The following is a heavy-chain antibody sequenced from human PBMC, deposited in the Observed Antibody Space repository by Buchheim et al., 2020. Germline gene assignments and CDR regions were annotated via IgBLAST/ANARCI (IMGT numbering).Heavy chain of an antibody. CDR3: ARSRYCSSTSQCYSGMDV. J-gene: IGHJ6*02. D-gene: IGHD2-2*01. CDR2: INHSGST. Sequence: QVQLQQWGAGLLKPSETLSLTCAVYGGSFSGYYWSWIRQPPGKGLEWIGEINHSGSTNYNPYLKSRVTISVDTSKNQFSLKLSSVTAADTAVYYCARSRYCSSTSQCYSGMDVWGQGTT. V-gene: IGHV4-34*01. CDR1: GGSFSGYY.